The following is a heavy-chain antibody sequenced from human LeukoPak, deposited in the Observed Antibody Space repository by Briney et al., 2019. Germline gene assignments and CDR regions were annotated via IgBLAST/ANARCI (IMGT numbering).Heavy chain of an antibody. J-gene: IGHJ3*02. CDR1: GFTVSSNY. CDR3: ARGDWNYLWAFDI. V-gene: IGHV3-66*01. D-gene: IGHD1-7*01. Sequence: GGSLRLSCAASGFTVSSNYMSWVRQAPGKGLEWVSVIYSGGSTYYADSVKGRFTISRDNSKNTLYLQMNSLRAEDTAVYYCARGDWNYLWAFDIWGQGTMVTVSS. CDR2: IYSGGST.